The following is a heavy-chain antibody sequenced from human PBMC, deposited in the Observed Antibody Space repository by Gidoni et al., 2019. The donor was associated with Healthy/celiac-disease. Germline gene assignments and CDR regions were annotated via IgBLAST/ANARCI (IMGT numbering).Heavy chain of an antibody. V-gene: IGHV3-30-3*01. J-gene: IGHJ4*02. CDR3: AREMFGELFRDLHFDY. D-gene: IGHD3-10*02. Sequence: QVQLVESGGGVVQPGRSLRLSCAASGFTFSSYAMHWVRQAPGKGLEWVAVISYDGSNKYYADSVKGRFTISRDNSKNTLYLQMNSLRAEDTAVYYCAREMFGELFRDLHFDYWGQGTLVTVSS. CDR1: GFTFSSYA. CDR2: ISYDGSNK.